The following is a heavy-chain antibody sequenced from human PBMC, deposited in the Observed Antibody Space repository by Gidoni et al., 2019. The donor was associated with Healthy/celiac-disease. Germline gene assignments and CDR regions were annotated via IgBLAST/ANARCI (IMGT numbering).Heavy chain of an antibody. J-gene: IGHJ3*02. V-gene: IGHV4-39*01. CDR1: GGSISSSSYY. Sequence: QLQLQESGPGLVKPSETLSLTCTVSGGSISSSSYYWGWIRQPPGKGLEWIGSIYYSGSTYYNPSLKSRVTISVDTSKNQFSLKLSSVTAADTAVYYCARRGGNSGAFDIWGQGTMVTVSS. CDR3: ARRGGNSGAFDI. CDR2: IYYSGST. D-gene: IGHD2-21*02.